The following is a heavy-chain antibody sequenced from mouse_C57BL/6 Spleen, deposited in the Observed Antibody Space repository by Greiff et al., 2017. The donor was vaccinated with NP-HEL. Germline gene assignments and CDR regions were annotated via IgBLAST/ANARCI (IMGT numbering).Heavy chain of an antibody. CDR2: IYPSDSET. Sequence: QVQLQQPGAELVRPGSSVKLSCKASGYTFTSYWMDWVKQRPGQGLEWIGNIYPSDSETHYNQKFKDKATLTVDKSSSTAYMQLSSLTSAGSAVYYCARGGLLSPFAYWGQGTLVTVSA. V-gene: IGHV1-61*01. CDR1: GYTFTSYW. D-gene: IGHD2-1*01. CDR3: ARGGLLSPFAY. J-gene: IGHJ3*01.